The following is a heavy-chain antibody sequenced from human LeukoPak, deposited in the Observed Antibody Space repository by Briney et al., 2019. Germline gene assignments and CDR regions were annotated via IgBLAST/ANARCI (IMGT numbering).Heavy chain of an antibody. CDR2: ISAYNGNT. Sequence: ASVKVSCKASGYTFTSYGISWVRQAPGQGLEWMGWISAYNGNTNYAQKLQGRVTMTTDTSTSTAYMELRSLRSDDTAVYYCARSLTRGYYYDSSGYYNWFDSWGQGTLVTVSS. J-gene: IGHJ5*01. CDR1: GYTFTSYG. D-gene: IGHD3-22*01. CDR3: ARSLTRGYYYDSSGYYNWFDS. V-gene: IGHV1-18*01.